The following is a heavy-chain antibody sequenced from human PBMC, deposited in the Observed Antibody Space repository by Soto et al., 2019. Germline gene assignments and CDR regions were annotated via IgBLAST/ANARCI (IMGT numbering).Heavy chain of an antibody. V-gene: IGHV4-34*01. CDR1: GGSFSGYY. Sequence: QVQLQQWGAGLLKPSETLSLTCAVYGGSFSGYYWSWIRQPPGKGLEWIGEINHSGSTNYNPSLSVRGTISVDTSKNQFSLKLSSVTAADTAVYYCATRITMVRGTWGNWFDPWGQGTLVTVSS. J-gene: IGHJ5*02. D-gene: IGHD3-10*01. CDR3: ATRITMVRGTWGNWFDP. CDR2: INHSGST.